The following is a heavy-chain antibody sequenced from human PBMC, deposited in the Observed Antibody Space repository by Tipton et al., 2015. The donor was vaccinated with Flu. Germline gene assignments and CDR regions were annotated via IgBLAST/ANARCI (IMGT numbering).Heavy chain of an antibody. D-gene: IGHD6-19*01. CDR1: GGSISSSSYY. Sequence: TLSLTCTVSGGSISSSSYYWGWIRQPPGKGLEWIGSIYYSGSTYYNPSLKSRVTISVDTSKNQFSLKLSSVTAADTAVYYCARRVGVSQYSSGWYGSFDYCGQGTLVTVSS. V-gene: IGHV4-39*01. J-gene: IGHJ4*02. CDR3: ARRVGVSQYSSGWYGSFDY. CDR2: IYYSGST.